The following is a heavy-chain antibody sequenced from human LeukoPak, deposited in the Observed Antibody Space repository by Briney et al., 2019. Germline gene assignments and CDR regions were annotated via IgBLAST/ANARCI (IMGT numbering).Heavy chain of an antibody. CDR1: GGSFSGYY. CDR3: ARSTAPLRVLPYYYYYMDV. CDR2: INHSGST. Sequence: SETLSLTCAVYGGSFSGYYWSWIRQPPGKGLEWIGEINHSGSTNYNPSLKSRVTISADTSKNQFSLKLSSVTAADTAVYYCARSTAPLRVLPYYYYYMDVWGKGTTVTVSS. V-gene: IGHV4-34*01. J-gene: IGHJ6*03. D-gene: IGHD4-17*01.